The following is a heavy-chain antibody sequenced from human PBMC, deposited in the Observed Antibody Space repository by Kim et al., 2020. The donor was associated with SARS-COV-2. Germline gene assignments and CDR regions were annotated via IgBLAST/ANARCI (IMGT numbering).Heavy chain of an antibody. Sequence: GESLKISCKGSGYSFTSYWIGWVRQMPGKGLEWMGIIYPGDSDTRYSPSFQGPVTISADKSISTAYLQWSSLKASDTAMYYCASFGGGAGVPLPLRYWGQGTLVTVSS. J-gene: IGHJ4*02. V-gene: IGHV5-51*01. CDR1: GYSFTSYW. CDR2: IYPGDSDT. D-gene: IGHD3-16*01. CDR3: ASFGGGAGVPLPLRY.